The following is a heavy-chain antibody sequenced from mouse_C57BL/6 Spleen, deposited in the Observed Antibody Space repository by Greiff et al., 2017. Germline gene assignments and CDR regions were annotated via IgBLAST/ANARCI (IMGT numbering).Heavy chain of an antibody. D-gene: IGHD2-12*01. Sequence: EVKLVESGGGLVQPGGSLKLSCAASGFTFSDYYMYWVRQTPEKRLEWVAYISNGGGSTYYPDTAKGRFTISRDNAKNTLYLQMSSLKSEDTAMYYCARHYYSGGRYALDYWGQGTSVTVSS. V-gene: IGHV5-12*01. CDR2: ISNGGGST. CDR1: GFTFSDYY. CDR3: ARHYYSGGRYALDY. J-gene: IGHJ4*01.